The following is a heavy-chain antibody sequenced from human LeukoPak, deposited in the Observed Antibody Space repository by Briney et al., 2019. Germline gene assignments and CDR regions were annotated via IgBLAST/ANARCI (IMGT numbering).Heavy chain of an antibody. V-gene: IGHV3-23*01. CDR3: AKDKNQDGANSLGFFDY. J-gene: IGHJ4*02. CDR2: ISGSGGST. D-gene: IGHD4/OR15-4a*01. Sequence: GGSLRLSCAASGFTFSNYAMSWVRQAPGKGLEWVSVISGSGGSTYYADSVKGRFTISRDNSKNTLYLQMNSLTAEDTAIYYCAKDKNQDGANSLGFFDYWGQGTLVTVSS. CDR1: GFTFSNYA.